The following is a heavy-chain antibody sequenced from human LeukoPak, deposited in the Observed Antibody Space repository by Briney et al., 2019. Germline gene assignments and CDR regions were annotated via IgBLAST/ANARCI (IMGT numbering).Heavy chain of an antibody. CDR2: IRSKAYGGTT. CDR3: TKGGAFDI. CDR1: GFTFGDYA. J-gene: IGHJ3*02. Sequence: PGGSLRLSCTASGFTFGDYAMSWVRQAPGKGLEWVGFIRSKAYGGTTEYAASVKGRFTISRDDSKSIAYLQMNSLKTEDTAVYYCTKGGAFDIWGQGTMVTVSS. V-gene: IGHV3-49*04.